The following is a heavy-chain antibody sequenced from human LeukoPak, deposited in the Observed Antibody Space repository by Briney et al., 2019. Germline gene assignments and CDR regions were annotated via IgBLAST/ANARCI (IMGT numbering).Heavy chain of an antibody. V-gene: IGHV3-13*01. Sequence: GGSLRLSCAASGFSFSNYDMHWVRQGSGEGLQWVSAIGRAGDTYYPDSVKGRFTVAREDAKSSLYLQMNSLRAGDTAVYYCARTCSDGDNCVDFXYFDLWGRGTLVTVSS. CDR1: GFSFSNYD. CDR3: ARTCSDGDNCVDFXYFDL. J-gene: IGHJ2*01. CDR2: IGRAGDT. D-gene: IGHD5-24*01.